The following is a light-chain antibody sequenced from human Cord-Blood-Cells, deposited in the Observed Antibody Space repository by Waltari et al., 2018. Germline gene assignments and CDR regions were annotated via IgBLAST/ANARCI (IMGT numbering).Light chain of an antibody. V-gene: IGKV3-20*01. CDR3: EQYGITPRWT. Sequence: DIVLTQSPGTLSLSAGERDALSCRASQSVSSSYLAWYQQKPGQAPSLIIYGASSMAPGIPDRFSGSGSVTDFTVTISRLEPEDFAVYYCEQYGITPRWTFGQGTKVEIK. J-gene: IGKJ1*01. CDR2: GAS. CDR1: QSVSSSY.